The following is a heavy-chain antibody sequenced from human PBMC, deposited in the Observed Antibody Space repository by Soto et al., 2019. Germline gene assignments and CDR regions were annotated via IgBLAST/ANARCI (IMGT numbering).Heavy chain of an antibody. V-gene: IGHV3-33*01. J-gene: IGHJ4*02. Sequence: GGSLRLSCAASGFKFSSYGMHWVRQAPGKGLEWVAVIWYDGSNKYYADSVKGRFTISRDNSKNTLYLQMNSLRAEDTAVYYRAIDSSGYYGYFDYWGQGTLVTVSS. CDR3: AIDSSGYYGYFDY. D-gene: IGHD3-22*01. CDR2: IWYDGSNK. CDR1: GFKFSSYG.